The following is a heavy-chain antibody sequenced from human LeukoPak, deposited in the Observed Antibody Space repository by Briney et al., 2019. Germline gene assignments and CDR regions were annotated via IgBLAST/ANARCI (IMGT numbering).Heavy chain of an antibody. CDR3: ARLDGSGSLGYNWFDP. D-gene: IGHD3-10*01. J-gene: IGHJ5*02. CDR1: GGSISSGGYY. V-gene: IGHV4-31*03. Sequence: SQTLSLTCTVSGGSISSGGYYWSWIRQHPGEGLEWIGYIYYSGSTYYNPSLKSRVTISVDTSKNQFSLKLSSVTAADTAVYYCARLDGSGSLGYNWFDPWGQGTLVTVSS. CDR2: IYYSGST.